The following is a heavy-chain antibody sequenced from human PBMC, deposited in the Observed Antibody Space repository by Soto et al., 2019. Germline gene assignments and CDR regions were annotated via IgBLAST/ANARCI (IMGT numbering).Heavy chain of an antibody. V-gene: IGHV3-30*18. Sequence: GGSLRLSCAASGFNFGFFGMHWVRQAPGKGLEWVAVISGDGSNTQYADSVRGRFTISRDNSRNTLYLQMNSLRAEDTAVYYCAKGISGVSPEDAFDIWGQGTMVTVSS. CDR2: ISGDGSNT. D-gene: IGHD2-15*01. CDR3: AKGISGVSPEDAFDI. J-gene: IGHJ3*02. CDR1: GFNFGFFG.